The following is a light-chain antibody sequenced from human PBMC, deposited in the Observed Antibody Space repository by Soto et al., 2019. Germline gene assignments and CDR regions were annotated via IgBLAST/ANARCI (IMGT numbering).Light chain of an antibody. V-gene: IGKV3-20*01. CDR3: QQYGSSPLT. CDR2: GAS. J-gene: IGKJ4*01. Sequence: EIVLTQSPGTLSLSPGERATLSCRASQSVSSSYLAWYQQKPGQAPRLLIYGASSRATGIPDRFRGSGSGTDFTLTISRLEPEYFAVYYCQQYGSSPLTFGGGTKVEIK. CDR1: QSVSSSY.